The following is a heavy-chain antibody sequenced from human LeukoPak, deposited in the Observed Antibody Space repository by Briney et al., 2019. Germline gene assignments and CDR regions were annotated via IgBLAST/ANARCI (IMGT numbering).Heavy chain of an antibody. CDR2: VDYSGRT. J-gene: IGHJ4*02. CDR3: ARRGSGGAFDY. D-gene: IGHD3-10*01. CDR1: GGSISSYY. Sequence: SETLSLTCTVSGGSISSYYWSWIRQPPGKGLEWIGYVDYSGRTKYSPSLKSRVTISVDTSKNQFSLKLSSVTAADTAVYYCARRGSGGAFDYWGQGTLVTVSS. V-gene: IGHV4-59*08.